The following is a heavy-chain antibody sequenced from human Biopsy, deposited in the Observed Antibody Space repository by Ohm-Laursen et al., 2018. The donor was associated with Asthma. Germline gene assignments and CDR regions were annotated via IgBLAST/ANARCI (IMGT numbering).Heavy chain of an antibody. CDR2: IFYSGAT. D-gene: IGHD5-12*01. CDR3: ARGTIVAGIDY. CDR1: GGSVSSDKYY. J-gene: IGHJ4*02. V-gene: IGHV4-61*01. Sequence: TLSLTCSVSGGSVSSDKYYWSWIRQPPGKGLEWIAYIFYSGATNCNPALKSRVAQSIDTSKSQFSLRLNSLSAADTAVYYCARGTIVAGIDYWGRGTLVTVSS.